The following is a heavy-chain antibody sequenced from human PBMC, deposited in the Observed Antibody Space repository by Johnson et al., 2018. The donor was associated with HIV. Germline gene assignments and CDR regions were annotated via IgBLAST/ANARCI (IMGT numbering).Heavy chain of an antibody. CDR3: AKDTGAYYYDSSGYWDAFDI. D-gene: IGHD3-22*01. Sequence: VQLVESGGGVVRPGGSLRLSCAASGFTFDDYGMSWVRQAPGKGLEWVSGINWNGGSIGYADSVKGRFTISRDNAKNSLYLQMNSLRAEDTALYYCAKDTGAYYYDSSGYWDAFDIWGQGTMVTVSS. J-gene: IGHJ3*02. V-gene: IGHV3-20*04. CDR1: GFTFDDYG. CDR2: INWNGGSI.